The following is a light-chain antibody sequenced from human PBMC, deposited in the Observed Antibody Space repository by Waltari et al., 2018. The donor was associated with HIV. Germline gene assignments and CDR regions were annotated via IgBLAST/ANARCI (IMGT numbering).Light chain of an antibody. CDR2: DVS. CDR1: SRDVGGYKY. Sequence: QSALTQPASVSGSPGQSITISCTGTSRDVGGYKYVSWYQQHPGKAPKRMIFDVSNRPSGVSNRFSGSKSGNTASLTISGLQAEDEAHYFCSSYSSSTALVVFGGGTKVTVL. V-gene: IGLV2-14*03. CDR3: SSYSSSTALVV. J-gene: IGLJ2*01.